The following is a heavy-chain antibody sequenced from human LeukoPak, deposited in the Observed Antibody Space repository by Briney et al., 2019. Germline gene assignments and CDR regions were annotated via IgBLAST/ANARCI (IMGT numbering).Heavy chain of an antibody. Sequence: PGRSLRLSCAASGFTFSSYAMHWVRQAPGKGLEWVAVISYDGSNKYYADSVKGRFTISRDNSKNTLYLQMNSLRAEDTAVYYCAREATYYDILTGYEHWGQGTLATVSS. CDR3: AREATYYDILTGYEH. CDR2: ISYDGSNK. D-gene: IGHD3-9*01. CDR1: GFTFSSYA. V-gene: IGHV3-30-3*01. J-gene: IGHJ1*01.